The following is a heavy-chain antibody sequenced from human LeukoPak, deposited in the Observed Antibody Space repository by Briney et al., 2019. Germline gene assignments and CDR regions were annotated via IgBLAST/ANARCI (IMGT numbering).Heavy chain of an antibody. CDR1: GFTFSNYA. CDR3: AKGGPYYYDSSGYYYFDS. CDR2: ISGSGTST. V-gene: IGHV3-23*01. Sequence: PGGPLRLSCAASGFTFSNYAMSWVRKCPGKGLEWVSAISGSGTSTYYADSMKGRFTISRDNFKNTLYLEMNSLRAEDTAVYYCAKGGPYYYDSSGYYYFDSWGQGTLVTVSS. D-gene: IGHD3-22*01. J-gene: IGHJ4*02.